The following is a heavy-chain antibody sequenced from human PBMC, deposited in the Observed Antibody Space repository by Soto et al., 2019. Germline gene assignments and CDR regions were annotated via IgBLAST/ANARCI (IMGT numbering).Heavy chain of an antibody. CDR2: MQPSSGRT. D-gene: IGHD1-26*01. CDR1: GYSFTGLD. V-gene: IGHV1-8*01. J-gene: IGHJ4*02. CDR3: ARGVTAGVDY. Sequence: ASVKVSCKASGYSFTGLDINWVRQTTGQGLEWMGWMQPSSGRTGYAQKFQGRVTMTRDTSINTAYMELSSLTSDDTAFYYCARGVTAGVDYWGQGTLVTVSA.